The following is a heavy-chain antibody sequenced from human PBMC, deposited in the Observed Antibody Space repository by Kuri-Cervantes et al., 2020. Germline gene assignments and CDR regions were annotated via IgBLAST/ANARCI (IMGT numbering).Heavy chain of an antibody. V-gene: IGHV3-21*03. Sequence: GSLKISCAASGFTFSSYAMSWVRQAPGKGLEWVSSISSSSSYIYYADSVKGRFTISRDNAKNSLYLQMNSLRAEDTAVYYCARGTDYYYYMDVWGKGTTVTVSS. CDR1: GFTFSSYA. J-gene: IGHJ6*03. CDR3: ARGTDYYYYMDV. CDR2: ISSSSSYI. D-gene: IGHD1-1*01.